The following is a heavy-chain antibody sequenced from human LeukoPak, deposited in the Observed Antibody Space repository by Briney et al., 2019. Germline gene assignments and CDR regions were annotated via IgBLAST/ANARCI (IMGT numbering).Heavy chain of an antibody. Sequence: SETLSLTCTVSGGSISSSSYYWGWIRQPRGKGLEWIGSIYYSGSTYYNPSLKSRVTISVDTSKNQFSLKLSSVTAADTAVYYCGIAARRGGGYMDVWGKGTTVTVSS. CDR2: IYYSGST. D-gene: IGHD6-6*01. J-gene: IGHJ6*03. CDR3: GIAARRGGGYMDV. CDR1: GGSISSSSYY. V-gene: IGHV4-39*01.